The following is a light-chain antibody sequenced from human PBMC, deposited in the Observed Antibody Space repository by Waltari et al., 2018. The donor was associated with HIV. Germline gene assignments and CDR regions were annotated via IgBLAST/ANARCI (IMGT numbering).Light chain of an antibody. V-gene: IGKV3-11*01. Sequence: EIVLTHSPATLSLSPGDRATLSCRASNSVSRDITWYQQNPGQAPRPLIYDASNRATGIPARFSGSGSGTDFTLTISSLEPEDFAVYYWQQRSNWPPRLTFGGGTKVEIK. CDR3: QQRSNWPPRLT. CDR2: DAS. J-gene: IGKJ4*01. CDR1: NSVSRD.